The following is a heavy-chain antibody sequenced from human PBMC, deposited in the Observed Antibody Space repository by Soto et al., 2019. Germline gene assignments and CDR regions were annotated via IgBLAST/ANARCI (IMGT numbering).Heavy chain of an antibody. Sequence: QVQLVESGGGVVQPGRSLRLCCAASGFTFSPYTMHWVRQTPGKGLEWVAVISYDGGDKYYADSVRGRFTISRDNSKNTLFLQMNNLRAEDTALYYCARGGGFCGADCYKGGIDYWGQGALVTVSS. CDR3: ARGGGFCGADCYKGGIDY. J-gene: IGHJ4*02. V-gene: IGHV3-30-3*01. CDR2: ISYDGGDK. D-gene: IGHD2-21*02. CDR1: GFTFSPYT.